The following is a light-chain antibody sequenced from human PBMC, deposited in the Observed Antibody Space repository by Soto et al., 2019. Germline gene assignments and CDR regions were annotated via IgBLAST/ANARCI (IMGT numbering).Light chain of an antibody. CDR2: GTS. CDR1: QGIRSW. J-gene: IGKJ4*01. Sequence: IPMTQSPSSVSASVGDTVTITCRASQGIRSWLAWYQQKPGTAPKILIYGTSTLRSGVPSRFSGSGSGTHFTLTISDLQPEDFATYFCQQALSSPLTFGGGTKVDIK. CDR3: QQALSSPLT. V-gene: IGKV1-12*01.